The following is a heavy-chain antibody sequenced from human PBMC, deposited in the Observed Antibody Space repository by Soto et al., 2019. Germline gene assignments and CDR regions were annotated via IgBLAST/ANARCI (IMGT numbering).Heavy chain of an antibody. V-gene: IGHV4-34*01. Sequence: LEVLSLTCAVDGRSCLGYYWTWIRQPPGKGLEWIWEINHSGSTTYNPSLKSRVTISVDTSKNQFSLKLSSVTAADTAVYYCARGKWFGEFGNWGQGTMVTVS. CDR1: GRSCLGYY. CDR2: INHSGST. J-gene: IGHJ3*01. D-gene: IGHD3-10*01. CDR3: ARGKWFGEFGN.